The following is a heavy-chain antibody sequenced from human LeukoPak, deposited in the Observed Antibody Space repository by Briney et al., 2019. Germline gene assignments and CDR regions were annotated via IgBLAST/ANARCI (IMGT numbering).Heavy chain of an antibody. D-gene: IGHD2-2*01. Sequence: ASVKVSCKASGYTFTGYYMHWVRQAPGQGLEWMGWINPNSGGTNYAQKFQGRVTMTRDTSISTAYMELSSLRSEDTAVYYCARTFQPTGLSSTSSYFDYWGQGTLVTVSS. J-gene: IGHJ4*02. CDR2: INPNSGGT. CDR1: GYTFTGYY. CDR3: ARTFQPTGLSSTSSYFDY. V-gene: IGHV1-2*02.